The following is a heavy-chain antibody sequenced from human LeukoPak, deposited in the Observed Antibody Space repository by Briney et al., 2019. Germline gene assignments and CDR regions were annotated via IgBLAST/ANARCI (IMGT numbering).Heavy chain of an antibody. D-gene: IGHD3-10*01. V-gene: IGHV3-7*01. CDR1: GFTFSSYA. Sequence: GGSLRLSCAASGFTFSSYAMSWVRQAPGKGLEWVSNIKQDGSEKYYVDSVKGRFTISRDNAKNSLYLQMNSLRAEDTAVYYYARVRWFGELLYFDYWGQGTLVTVSS. CDR3: ARVRWFGELLYFDY. CDR2: IKQDGSEK. J-gene: IGHJ4*02.